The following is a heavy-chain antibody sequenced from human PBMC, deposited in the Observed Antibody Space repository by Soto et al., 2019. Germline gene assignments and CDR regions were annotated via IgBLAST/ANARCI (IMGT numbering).Heavy chain of an antibody. J-gene: IGHJ6*02. D-gene: IGHD6-13*01. V-gene: IGHV3-30-3*01. CDR2: ISYDGSNK. CDR3: ARDPSRASYGMDV. Sequence: QVQLVESGGGVVQPGRSLRLSCAASGFTFSSYAMHWVRQAPGKGLEWVAVISYDGSNKYYADSVKGRITISRDNSKNTLYLQMNSLRAEDTAVYYCARDPSRASYGMDVWGQGTTVTVSS. CDR1: GFTFSSYA.